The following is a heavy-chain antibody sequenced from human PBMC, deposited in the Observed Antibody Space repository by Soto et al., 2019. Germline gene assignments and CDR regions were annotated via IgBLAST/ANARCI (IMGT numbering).Heavy chain of an antibody. Sequence: GGSLRLSCAASGFSFSNYAMNWVRQAPGKGLEWVSAISGGGDKTYYGDSVKGRFTLSRDNAKHTLYLQMNSLRAEDTAMYYCAKGLVWSSTWEIDYWGQGTLVTVSS. D-gene: IGHD6-13*01. J-gene: IGHJ4*02. CDR3: AKGLVWSSTWEIDY. CDR1: GFSFSNYA. V-gene: IGHV3-23*01. CDR2: ISGGGDKT.